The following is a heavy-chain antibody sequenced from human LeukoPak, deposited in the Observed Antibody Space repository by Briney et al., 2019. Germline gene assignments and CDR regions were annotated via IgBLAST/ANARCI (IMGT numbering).Heavy chain of an antibody. Sequence: QPGGSLRLSCAASGFTFSSYAMSWVRQAPGKGLEWVSVIRGSGDVTYYADSVKGRFTISRDNSKNTLYLQMNSLRAEDTAVYYCAKSGALQYSSSWYGGYYFDYWGQGTLVTVSS. CDR2: IRGSGDVT. D-gene: IGHD6-13*01. CDR3: AKSGALQYSSSWYGGYYFDY. J-gene: IGHJ4*02. CDR1: GFTFSSYA. V-gene: IGHV3-23*01.